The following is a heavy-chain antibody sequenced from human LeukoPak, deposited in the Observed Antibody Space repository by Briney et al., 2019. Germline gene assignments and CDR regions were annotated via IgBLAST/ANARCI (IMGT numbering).Heavy chain of an antibody. CDR1: GFAFSSYT. J-gene: IGHJ4*02. Sequence: GGSLRLSCAASGFAFSSYTMNWVRQAPGKGLEWVSSISSSSSYIYYADSVKGRFTISRDNAKNSLYLQMNSLRAEDTAVYYCASSTDYESSSWWYYYWGQGTLVTVSS. CDR3: ASSTDYESSSWWYYY. D-gene: IGHD6-13*01. CDR2: ISSSSSYI. V-gene: IGHV3-21*01.